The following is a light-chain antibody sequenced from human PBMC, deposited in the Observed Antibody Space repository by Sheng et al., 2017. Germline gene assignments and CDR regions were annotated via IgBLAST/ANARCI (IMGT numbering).Light chain of an antibody. CDR2: GAS. CDR1: QSVNSN. Sequence: EIVMTQSPVTLSVSPGERATLSCRASQSVNSNLAWYQQKPGQAPRLLIYGASNRATGFPPRFSGSGSGTEFTLTISSLQSEDFAVYFCQQYDNWPLTFGGGTKVEIK. V-gene: IGKV3-15*01. J-gene: IGKJ4*01. CDR3: QQYDNWPLT.